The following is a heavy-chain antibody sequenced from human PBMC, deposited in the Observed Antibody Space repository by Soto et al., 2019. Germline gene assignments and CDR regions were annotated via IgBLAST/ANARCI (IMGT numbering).Heavy chain of an antibody. V-gene: IGHV7-4-1*01. D-gene: IGHD1-1*01. Sequence: ASVKVSCKASGYTFTSYAMNWVRQAPGQGLEWMGWINTNTGNPTYAQGFTGRFVFSLDTSVSTAYLQICSLKAEDTAVYYCARAEDGVGHDRDFDYWGQGTLVTVSS. CDR3: ARAEDGVGHDRDFDY. CDR2: INTNTGNP. CDR1: GYTFTSYA. J-gene: IGHJ4*02.